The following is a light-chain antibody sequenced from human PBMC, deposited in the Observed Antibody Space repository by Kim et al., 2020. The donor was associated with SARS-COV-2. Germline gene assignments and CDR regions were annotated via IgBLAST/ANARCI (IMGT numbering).Light chain of an antibody. CDR3: QKYNTAPP. J-gene: IGKJ1*01. Sequence: DIQMTQSPSSLSASVGDRVAITCRASQGISSYLAWYQQKPGKVLKLLIYPTSTLQSGVPSRFSGTGSGTDFTLTIRSLQPEDVASYYCQKYNTAPPFGQGTKVDIK. CDR2: PTS. CDR1: QGISSY. V-gene: IGKV1-27*01.